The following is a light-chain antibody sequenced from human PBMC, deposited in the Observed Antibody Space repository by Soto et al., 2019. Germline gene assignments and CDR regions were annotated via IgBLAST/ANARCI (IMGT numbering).Light chain of an antibody. CDR3: ASWDDSLSGYVV. Sequence: QAVVTQPPSASGTPGQRVTISCSGASSNIGSNYVYWYQQLPGTAPKLLIYRSDQRSSGVPDRFSASKSGTSASLAISGLRSEDEAQYYCASWDDSLSGYVVFGGGTKLTVL. CDR1: SSNIGSNY. V-gene: IGLV1-47*01. J-gene: IGLJ2*01. CDR2: RSD.